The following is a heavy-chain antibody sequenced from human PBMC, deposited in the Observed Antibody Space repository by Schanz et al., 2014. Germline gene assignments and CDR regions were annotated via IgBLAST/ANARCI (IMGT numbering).Heavy chain of an antibody. V-gene: IGHV3-72*01. D-gene: IGHD3-9*01. CDR2: SRNKGHSYTS. Sequence: EVLLVESGGGSVQPGGSLRLSCAASGFTFSSYGMHWVRQAPGKGLEWVGHSRNKGHSYTSEYAASVKGRFTISRDESESSLYLQMDSLKTEDTAVYYCARRNFYDKSAAFDYWGQGSLVTVSS. CDR3: ARRNFYDKSAAFDY. J-gene: IGHJ4*02. CDR1: GFTFSSYG.